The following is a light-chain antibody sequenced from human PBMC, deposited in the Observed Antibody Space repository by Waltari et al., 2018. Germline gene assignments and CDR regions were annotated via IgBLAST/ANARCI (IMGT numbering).Light chain of an antibody. CDR2: EVS. Sequence: ELVLTQSPGTLSLSPGERATPSCRASQSLSGTLAWYQQKPGQAPRLLIYEVSSRASGIPDRFSGSGSRTDFSLTISRLEPEDFAVYYCQKYGTLPATFGQGTKVEFK. J-gene: IGKJ1*01. CDR1: QSLSGT. CDR3: QKYGTLPAT. V-gene: IGKV3-20*01.